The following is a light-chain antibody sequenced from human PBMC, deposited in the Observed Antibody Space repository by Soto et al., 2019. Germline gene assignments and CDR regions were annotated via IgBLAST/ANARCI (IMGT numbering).Light chain of an antibody. V-gene: IGKV1-6*01. J-gene: IGKJ4*01. CDR2: AAS. CDR1: QGFSNY. Sequence: IQLTQSPSFLSASVGDRVTITCRASQGFSNYLAWYQQRPGKAPKLLIYAASTLQSGVPSRFSGSGSGTDFTLTISSLQPEDFATYYCIQDYNYPLTFGGGTKVDIK. CDR3: IQDYNYPLT.